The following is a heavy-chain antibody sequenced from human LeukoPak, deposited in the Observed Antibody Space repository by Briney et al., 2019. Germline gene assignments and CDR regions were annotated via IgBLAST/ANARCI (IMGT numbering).Heavy chain of an antibody. V-gene: IGHV3-23*01. CDR2: ISGGGVTT. D-gene: IGHD3-16*01. CDR1: GFTSIAYA. Sequence: GVSLRLSCVGSGFTSIAYALTWARQAPGKGLEWVSGISGGGVTTYYADSVKGRFTISRDNSKNTLYLQMNSLRADDTAIYYCARNQQLGGHSYYYYGMDVWGQGTTVTVSS. CDR3: ARNQQLGGHSYYYYGMDV. J-gene: IGHJ6*02.